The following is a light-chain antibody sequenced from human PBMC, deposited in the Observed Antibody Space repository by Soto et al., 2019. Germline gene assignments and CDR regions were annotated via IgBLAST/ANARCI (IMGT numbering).Light chain of an antibody. J-gene: IGLJ3*02. CDR2: EVN. Sequence: QSALTQPRSVSGSPGQSITISCTATGSDVGDSSHVSWYQLHPGKAPKLMIYEVNNRPSGVPDRFSGSESGSTASLTISGLQAEDEAEYYCCLSPGSLTWLFGGGTKVTVL. CDR1: GSDVGDSSH. V-gene: IGLV2-11*01. CDR3: CLSPGSLTWL.